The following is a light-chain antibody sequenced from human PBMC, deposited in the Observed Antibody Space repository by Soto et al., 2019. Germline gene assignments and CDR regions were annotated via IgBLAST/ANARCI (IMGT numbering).Light chain of an antibody. CDR3: QQYDSSLLT. CDR2: DAS. J-gene: IGKJ1*01. Sequence: KQSPGTLSLSIGERATLTCRASQSVSSSYLAWYQQKPGQAPKLLIYDASSRATGIPDRFSGSGSGTDFTLTISRLQPEDFALYYCQQYDSSLLTFGQGTKVDIK. CDR1: QSVSSSY. V-gene: IGKV3-20*01.